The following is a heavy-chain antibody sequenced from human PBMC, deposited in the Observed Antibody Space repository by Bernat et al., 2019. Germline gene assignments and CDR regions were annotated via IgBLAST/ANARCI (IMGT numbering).Heavy chain of an antibody. V-gene: IGHV3-64D*06. CDR3: VRAYDSSGYYYAEEYFQH. Sequence: EVQLVESGGCLVQPGGSLRLSCSASGFTFSSYAMHWVRQAPGQGLEYVSAISSNGGSTYYADSVKGRFTISRDNSKNTLYLQMSSLRAEDTAVYYCVRAYDSSGYYYAEEYFQHWGQGTLVTVSS. D-gene: IGHD3-22*01. CDR1: GFTFSSYA. J-gene: IGHJ1*01. CDR2: ISSNGGST.